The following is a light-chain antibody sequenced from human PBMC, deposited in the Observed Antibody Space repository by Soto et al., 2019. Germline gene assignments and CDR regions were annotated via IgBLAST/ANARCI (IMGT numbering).Light chain of an antibody. CDR3: QQRSNWPPIT. Sequence: EIVLTQSPATLSLSPGERATLSCRASQSVSSYLAWYQQKPGQAPRLLIYDASNRATGIPARFSGSGSGTDVSLTISSLEPEDFAVYYCQQRSNWPPITFGQGTQLEIK. V-gene: IGKV3-11*01. J-gene: IGKJ5*01. CDR2: DAS. CDR1: QSVSSY.